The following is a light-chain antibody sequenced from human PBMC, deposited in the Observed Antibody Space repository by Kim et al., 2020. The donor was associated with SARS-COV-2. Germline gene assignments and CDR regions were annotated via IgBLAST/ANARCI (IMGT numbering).Light chain of an antibody. CDR1: QDISSD. J-gene: IGKJ1*01. CDR3: QQYNSYPWT. CDR2: SAS. V-gene: IGKV1-16*02. Sequence: DIRMTQSPSSLSASVGDRVTITCRASQDISSDLAWIQQKPGKAPKSLLYSASSLQSGVPSKFSGSGSGTDFTLTISGLQPDDFATYYCQQYNSYPWTFGQGTKVDIK.